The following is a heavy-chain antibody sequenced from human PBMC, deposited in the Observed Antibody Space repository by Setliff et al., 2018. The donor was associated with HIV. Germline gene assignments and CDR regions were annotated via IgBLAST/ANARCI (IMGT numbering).Heavy chain of an antibody. J-gene: IGHJ3*01. CDR3: AREGAYTYGHGNDAFDF. V-gene: IGHV1-69*04. D-gene: IGHD5-18*01. CDR2: IIPIFGRT. CDR1: GYSFTNFP. Sequence: SVKVSCKTSGYSFTNFPIAWVRQAPGQGLEWMGKIIPIFGRTSYARSLQGRVSITADKSTTTAYMELTGLKSEDSSIYFCAREGAYTYGHGNDAFDFWGQGTTVTVSS.